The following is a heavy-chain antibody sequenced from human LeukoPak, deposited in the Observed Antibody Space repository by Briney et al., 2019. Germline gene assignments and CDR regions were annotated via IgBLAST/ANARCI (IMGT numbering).Heavy chain of an antibody. V-gene: IGHV5-51*01. D-gene: IGHD5-12*01. Sequence: GESLKISCKGSGYRFTSYWIGWVRQMPGKGLEWMGIIYPGDSDTRYSPFFQGQVTISVDNSISTAYLQWSSLKASDTAMYYCAIEFSGYGYFDYWGQGTLVTVSS. J-gene: IGHJ4*02. CDR3: AIEFSGYGYFDY. CDR2: IYPGDSDT. CDR1: GYRFTSYW.